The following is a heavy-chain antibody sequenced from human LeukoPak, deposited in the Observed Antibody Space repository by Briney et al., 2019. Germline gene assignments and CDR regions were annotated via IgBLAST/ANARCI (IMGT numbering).Heavy chain of an antibody. Sequence: GGSLRLSCAASGFTFSSYGMHWVRQAPGKGLEWVAVISYDGSNKYYADSVKGRFTISRDNSKNTLYLQMNTLRAEDTAVYYGAKVVNSGNYYYFDYWGQGTLVTVSS. CDR1: GFTFSSYG. D-gene: IGHD3-22*01. J-gene: IGHJ4*02. CDR2: ISYDGSNK. V-gene: IGHV3-30*18. CDR3: AKVVNSGNYYYFDY.